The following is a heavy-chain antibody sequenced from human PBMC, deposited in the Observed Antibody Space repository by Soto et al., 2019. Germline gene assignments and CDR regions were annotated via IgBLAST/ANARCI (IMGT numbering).Heavy chain of an antibody. J-gene: IGHJ5*02. CDR3: ARTPISRCGDRSCPEWSVP. Sequence: SETLSLTCTVSGGSISNANYYWSWIRYHPGKGLEWIGYIYYTGTTYSSPSLESGIAIPVDTAQIHFSLKLGAVPAAVTAVYFSARTPISRCGDRSCPEWSVPLSQGALVTVSS. V-gene: IGHV4-31*03. CDR2: IYYTGTT. D-gene: IGHD2-21*01. CDR1: GGSISNANYY.